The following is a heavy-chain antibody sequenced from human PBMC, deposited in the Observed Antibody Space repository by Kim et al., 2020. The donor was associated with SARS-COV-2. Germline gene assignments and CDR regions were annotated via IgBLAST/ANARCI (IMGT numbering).Heavy chain of an antibody. Sequence: YSPSFQVQFTISADKSISTAYLQWSSLKASDTAMYYCASGRELRLGVFDYWGQGTLVTVSS. CDR3: ASGRELRLGVFDY. V-gene: IGHV5-51*01. J-gene: IGHJ4*02. D-gene: IGHD3-16*01.